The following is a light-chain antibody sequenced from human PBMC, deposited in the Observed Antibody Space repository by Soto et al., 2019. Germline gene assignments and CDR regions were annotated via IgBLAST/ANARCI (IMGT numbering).Light chain of an antibody. V-gene: IGLV6-57*04. CDR3: QSYDSSTVV. J-gene: IGLJ2*01. CDR1: SGSIASNY. CDR2: EDN. Sequence: NFMLTQPHSVSESPGKTVTISCTRSSGSIASNYVQWYQQRPGSAPTTVIYEDNQRPPGVPDRFSGSTDGSSNSASLTISGLQTEDEADYYCQSYDSSTVVFGGGTKLTVL.